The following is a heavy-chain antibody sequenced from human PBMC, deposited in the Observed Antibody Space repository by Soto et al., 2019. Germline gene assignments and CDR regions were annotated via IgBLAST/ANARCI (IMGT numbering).Heavy chain of an antibody. J-gene: IGHJ6*02. CDR3: AKGPIVGANHKYYDMDL. CDR1: GFSISSKA. Sequence: GGSLRLSCGDSGFSISSKAMSWVRQAPGKGLEWVSSFSGDGVTTHYAESVKGRFTISRDSSKNTFYLQMNSLRVEDTAVYYCAKGPIVGANHKYYDMDLWGQGTTVTVSS. CDR2: FSGDGVTT. D-gene: IGHD1-26*01. V-gene: IGHV3-23*01.